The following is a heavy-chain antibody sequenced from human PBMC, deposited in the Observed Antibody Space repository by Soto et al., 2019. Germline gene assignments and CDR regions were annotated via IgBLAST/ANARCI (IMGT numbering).Heavy chain of an antibody. CDR3: AREEYYYDSSGYYKSYFGY. CDR1: GFTFSSYG. J-gene: IGHJ4*02. CDR2: IWYDGSNK. Sequence: QVQLVESGGGVVQPGRSLRLSCAASGFTFSSYGMHWVRQAPGKGLEWVAVIWYDGSNKYYADSVKGRFTISRDNSKNTLYLQMNSLRAEDTAVYYCAREEYYYDSSGYYKSYFGYWGQGTLVTVSS. D-gene: IGHD3-22*01. V-gene: IGHV3-33*01.